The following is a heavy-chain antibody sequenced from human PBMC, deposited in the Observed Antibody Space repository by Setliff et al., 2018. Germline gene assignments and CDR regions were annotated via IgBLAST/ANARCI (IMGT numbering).Heavy chain of an antibody. V-gene: IGHV1-18*01. CDR1: GYTFSSSG. Sequence: ASVKVSCKASGYTFSSSGITWVRQAPGQGLEWMGWISAYSGNANYAQKFQGRVTMTTDSSTSTAYMELRSLTSDDTAVYYCSRLVRYCTTTACQRASGAEVWGQGTVVTV. CDR2: ISAYSGNA. D-gene: IGHD2-8*01. J-gene: IGHJ4*02. CDR3: SRLVRYCTTTACQRASGAEV.